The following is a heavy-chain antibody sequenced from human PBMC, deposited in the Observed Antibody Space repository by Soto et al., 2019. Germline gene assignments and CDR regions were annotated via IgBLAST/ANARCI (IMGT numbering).Heavy chain of an antibody. Sequence: SETLSLTCTVSGGSISSSSYYWGWIRQPPGKGLEWIGSIYYSGSTYYNPSLKSRVTISVDTSKNQFSLKLSSVTAADTAVYYCARAGGYSRTTPNPRAYDMDVWGQGTTVTVS. CDR2: IYYSGST. CDR3: ARAGGYSRTTPNPRAYDMDV. J-gene: IGHJ6*02. D-gene: IGHD5-12*01. V-gene: IGHV4-39*01. CDR1: GGSISSSSYY.